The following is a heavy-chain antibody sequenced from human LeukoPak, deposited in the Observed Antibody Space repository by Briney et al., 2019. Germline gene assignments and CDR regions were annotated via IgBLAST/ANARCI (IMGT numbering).Heavy chain of an antibody. J-gene: IGHJ4*02. CDR2: ISSSSSYI. CDR1: GFTFSSYS. D-gene: IGHD3-10*01. CDR3: ARDRDHGSAIKY. Sequence: GGSLRLSCAASGFTFSSYSMNWVRQAPGKGLEWVSSISSSSSYIYYADSVKGRFTISRDNAKNSLYLQMNSLRAEDTAVYYCARDRDHGSAIKYWGQGTLVTVSS. V-gene: IGHV3-21*01.